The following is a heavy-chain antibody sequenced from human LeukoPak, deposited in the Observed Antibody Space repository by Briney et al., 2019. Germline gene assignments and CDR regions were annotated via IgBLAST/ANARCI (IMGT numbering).Heavy chain of an antibody. CDR3: ARDSLKVTTDY. CDR2: INSDGSST. CDR1: GFTFTSHW. D-gene: IGHD4-17*01. J-gene: IGHJ4*02. Sequence: GGSLRLSCGASGFTFTSHWMSWVRQAPGKGLVWVSRINSDGSSTSYADSVKGRFTISRDNAKNTLYLQMNSLRAEDTAVYYCARDSLKVTTDYWGQGTLVTVSS. V-gene: IGHV3-74*01.